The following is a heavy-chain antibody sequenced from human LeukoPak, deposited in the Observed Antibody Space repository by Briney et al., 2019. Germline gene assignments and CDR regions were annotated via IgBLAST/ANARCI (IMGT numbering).Heavy chain of an antibody. D-gene: IGHD3-3*01. Sequence: GGSLRLSCAASGFTFSSYSMNWVRQAPGKGLEWVSYISSRSSTIYYADSVKGRFTIARDNAKNSLYLQMNSLRAEDTAVYYCARDGWSGYFFDYWGQGTLVTVSS. V-gene: IGHV3-48*01. J-gene: IGHJ4*02. CDR2: ISSRSSTI. CDR1: GFTFSSYS. CDR3: ARDGWSGYFFDY.